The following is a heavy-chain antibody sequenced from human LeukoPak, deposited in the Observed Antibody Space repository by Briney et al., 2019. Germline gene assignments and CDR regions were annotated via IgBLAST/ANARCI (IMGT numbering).Heavy chain of an antibody. Sequence: GGSLRLSCAASGFTFSSYAMSWVRQAPGKGLEWVSTISGSGGSTNHADSVKGRFTISRDDSKNTLYLQLNSLRAEDTAVYYCAKSGLIRFDYWGQGTLVTVSS. CDR1: GFTFSSYA. CDR2: ISGSGGST. V-gene: IGHV3-23*01. J-gene: IGHJ4*02. CDR3: AKSGLIRFDY. D-gene: IGHD2-15*01.